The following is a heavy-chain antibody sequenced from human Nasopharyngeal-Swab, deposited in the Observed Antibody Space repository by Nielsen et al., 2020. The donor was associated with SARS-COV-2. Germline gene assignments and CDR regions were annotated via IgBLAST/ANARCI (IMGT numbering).Heavy chain of an antibody. CDR3: ARVSPANYNILTGYYPSHFDY. D-gene: IGHD3-9*01. CDR2: IYSGGST. CDR1: GFTVSSNY. J-gene: IGHJ4*02. Sequence: ASLKISCAASGFTVSSNYMSWVRQAPGTVLEWVSVIYSGGSTYYADSVKGRFTISRHNSKNTLYLQMNSLRAEDTAVYYCARVSPANYNILTGYYPSHFDYWGQGTLVTVSS. V-gene: IGHV3-53*04.